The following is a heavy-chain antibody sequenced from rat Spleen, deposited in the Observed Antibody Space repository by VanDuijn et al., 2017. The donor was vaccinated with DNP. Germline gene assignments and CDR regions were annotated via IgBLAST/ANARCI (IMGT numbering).Heavy chain of an antibody. V-gene: IGHV3-1*01. J-gene: IGHJ2*01. CDR1: GYSITSNY. D-gene: IGHD1-5*01. CDR2: ITYSGRN. Sequence: EVQLQESGPGLVKSSQSLSLTCSVTGYSITSNYWGWIRKFPGNKMEWIGHITYSGRNNYNPSIKSRISITRDTSKNQFFLQLNSVTTEDTATYYCARWNIGTTTLDYWGQGVMVTVSS. CDR3: ARWNIGTTTLDY.